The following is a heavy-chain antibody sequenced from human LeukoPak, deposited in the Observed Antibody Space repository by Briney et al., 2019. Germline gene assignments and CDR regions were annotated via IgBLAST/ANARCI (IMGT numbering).Heavy chain of an antibody. CDR1: GFSVSNNY. D-gene: IGHD6-13*01. Sequence: GGSLRLSCAVSGFSVSNNYMNWVRQAPGKGLEWVSLIYSRGGTSYADSVKGRFTISRDSSKNTLFPQMNSLRVEDTAVYYCARDPPGIAASGTYYWGQGTLVTVSS. J-gene: IGHJ4*02. CDR3: ARDPPGIAASGTYY. V-gene: IGHV3-53*01. CDR2: IYSRGGT.